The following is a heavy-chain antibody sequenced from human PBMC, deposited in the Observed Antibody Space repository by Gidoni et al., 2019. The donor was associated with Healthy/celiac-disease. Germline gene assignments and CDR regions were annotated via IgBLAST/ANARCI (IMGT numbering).Heavy chain of an antibody. J-gene: IGHJ4*02. V-gene: IGHV3-30-3*01. D-gene: IGHD2-15*01. CDR3: ARGPGYCSGGSCYGAFDY. CDR1: GFPFSSYA. CDR2: ISYDGSNK. Sequence: QVQLVESGGGVVQPGRSLRLPGAASGFPFSSYALPWVRQAPGKGLEWVAVISYDGSNKYYADSVKGRFTISRDNSKNTLYLQMNSLRAEDTAVYYCARGPGYCSGGSCYGAFDYWGQGTLVTVSS.